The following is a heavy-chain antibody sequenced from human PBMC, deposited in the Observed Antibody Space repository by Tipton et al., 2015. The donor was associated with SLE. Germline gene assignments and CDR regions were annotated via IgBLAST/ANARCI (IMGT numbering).Heavy chain of an antibody. D-gene: IGHD2-15*01. V-gene: IGHV1-18*01. CDR3: VRDAVGWFDT. CDR1: GYTFTDFG. Sequence: QLVQSGAEVKKPGASVTVSCQASGYTFTDFGVTWVRQAPGQGLEWMGWISAHNGNTKLQQKFQGRVLMTTDTSTNTAFMELRGLRYDDTALYYCVRDAVGWFDTWGQGTLVTVSP. J-gene: IGHJ5*02. CDR2: ISAHNGNT.